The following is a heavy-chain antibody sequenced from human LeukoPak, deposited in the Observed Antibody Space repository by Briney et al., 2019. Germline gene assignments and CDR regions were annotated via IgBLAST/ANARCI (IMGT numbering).Heavy chain of an antibody. CDR1: GFTFSSYA. J-gene: IGHJ3*02. CDR3: AKAILWFEEFHDAFDI. V-gene: IGHV3-23*01. CDR2: ISGSGGST. Sequence: GGSLRLSCAASGFTFSSYAMSWVRQAPGKGLEWVSAISGSGGSTYYADSVKGRFTISRDNSKNTLYLQMNSLRAEDTAVYYCAKAILWFEEFHDAFDIWGQGTMVTVSS. D-gene: IGHD3-10*01.